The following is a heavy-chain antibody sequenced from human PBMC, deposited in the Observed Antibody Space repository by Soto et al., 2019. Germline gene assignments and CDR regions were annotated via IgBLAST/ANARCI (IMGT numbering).Heavy chain of an antibody. V-gene: IGHV3-30*18. CDR2: ISYDGSNK. J-gene: IGHJ3*02. D-gene: IGHD4-17*01. CDR1: GFTFSSYG. Sequence: QVQLVESGGGVVQPGRSLRLSCAASGFTFSSYGMHWVRQAPGKGLEWVAVISYDGSNKYYADSVKGRFTISRDNSKNTLYLQMNSLRAEDTAVYYCAKDYHDYGDYRDAFDIWGQGTMVTVSS. CDR3: AKDYHDYGDYRDAFDI.